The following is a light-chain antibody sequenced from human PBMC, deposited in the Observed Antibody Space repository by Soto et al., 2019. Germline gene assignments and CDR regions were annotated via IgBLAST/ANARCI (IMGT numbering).Light chain of an antibody. CDR3: QSFDKYLSAVV. CDR2: DNT. Sequence: QSVLTQPPSVSGAPGERVTISCTGTSSDIGAGYRVRGYQQVPGTAPKLLIYDNTNRPSGVSVRFSGSKSGTSASLAISGLQAKDEADYYCQSFDKYLSAVVFGGGTKLTVL. J-gene: IGLJ2*01. V-gene: IGLV1-40*01. CDR1: SSDIGAGYR.